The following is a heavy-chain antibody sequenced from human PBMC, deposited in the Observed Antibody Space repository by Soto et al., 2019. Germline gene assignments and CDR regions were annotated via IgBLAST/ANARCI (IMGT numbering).Heavy chain of an antibody. J-gene: IGHJ4*02. CDR2: ISSR. V-gene: IGHV3-23*01. D-gene: IGHD2-15*01. Sequence: EVQLLESGGGLVQPGGSLRLSCAASGFTFSNYAMSWVRQAPGKGLEWVSTISSRDYADSVKGRFTISRDNSKNTLYLQMNSLRAEYTAVYYCAKGGSSYFFDYWGQGTLVTFSS. CDR1: GFTFSNYA. CDR3: AKGGSSYFFDY.